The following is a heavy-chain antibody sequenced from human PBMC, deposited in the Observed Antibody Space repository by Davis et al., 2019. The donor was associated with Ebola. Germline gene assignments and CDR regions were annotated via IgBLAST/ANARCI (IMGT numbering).Heavy chain of an antibody. V-gene: IGHV4-59*12. CDR2: IYYTGST. J-gene: IGHJ3*02. Sequence: MPGGSLRLSCTVSGGSISSYYWSWIRQPPGKGLEWIGYIYYTGSTYYNPSLQSRVTISIDTSKNQFNLKVSSVTAADTAVYYCARLRRDAFDIWGQGTMVTVSS. CDR3: ARLRRDAFDI. CDR1: GGSISSYY.